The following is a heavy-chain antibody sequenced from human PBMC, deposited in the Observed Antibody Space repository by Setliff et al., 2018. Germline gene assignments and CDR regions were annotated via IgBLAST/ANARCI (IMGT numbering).Heavy chain of an antibody. Sequence: SETLSLTCTVSGGSISSYYWSWIRQPPGKGLEWIGYIYTSGSTNYNPSLKSRITLSVEPSNNQFSLKVSSVTAADTAVYYCARAPPNRYSGSYEYFYMDVWGKGTTVTVSS. D-gene: IGHD1-26*01. CDR3: ARAPPNRYSGSYEYFYMDV. CDR1: GGSISSYY. J-gene: IGHJ6*03. CDR2: IYTSGST. V-gene: IGHV4-4*08.